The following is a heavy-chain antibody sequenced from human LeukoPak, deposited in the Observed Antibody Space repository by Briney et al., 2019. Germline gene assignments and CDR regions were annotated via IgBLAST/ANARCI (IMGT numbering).Heavy chain of an antibody. CDR2: IYHSGST. CDR3: ARVYYSNSYDYWHFDL. V-gene: IGHV4-38-2*02. CDR1: VYSITSGYY. Sequence: SETLSLTCTVSVYSITSGYYWGWIRQPPGKGLEWIGHIYHSGSTYYNPSLKSRVTISVATSKNQFSLKLSSVTAADTAVYYCARVYYSNSYDYWHFDLWGRGTLVTVSS. J-gene: IGHJ2*01. D-gene: IGHD6-13*01.